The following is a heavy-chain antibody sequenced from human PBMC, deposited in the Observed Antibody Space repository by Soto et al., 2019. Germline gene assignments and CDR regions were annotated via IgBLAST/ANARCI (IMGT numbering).Heavy chain of an antibody. CDR3: TIAVDY. J-gene: IGHJ4*02. CDR2: IMSKTDGETT. Sequence: SLRLSCAASGFTLSNTWMTWVRQAPGKGLEWVGRIMSKTDGETTDYAAPVNGRFIISRDDSENTLYLQMNSLTSEDSAVYYCTIAVDYWGQGALVTVSS. CDR1: GFTLSNTW. V-gene: IGHV3-15*01.